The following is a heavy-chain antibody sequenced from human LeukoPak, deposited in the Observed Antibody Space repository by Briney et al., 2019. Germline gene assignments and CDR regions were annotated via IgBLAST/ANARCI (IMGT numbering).Heavy chain of an antibody. CDR1: GYTFTSYG. V-gene: IGHV1-18*01. Sequence: ASVNVSCKASGYTFTSYGISWVRKPPRPGLGWMGWNSAYNANTNHAQKLQGRVTMTTDTSTSTAYMELRSLRSADTAVYYCARYQRWFDPWGQGTLVTVSS. J-gene: IGHJ5*02. D-gene: IGHD6-25*01. CDR2: NSAYNANT. CDR3: ARYQRWFDP.